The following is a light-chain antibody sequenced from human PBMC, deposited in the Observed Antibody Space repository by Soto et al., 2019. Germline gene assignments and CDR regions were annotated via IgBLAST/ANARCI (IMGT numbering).Light chain of an antibody. J-gene: IGKJ5*01. Sequence: DIQMTQSPSSLSASVGDRVTITCRASQSISSYLNWYQQKPRKAPKFLIYVASSLQSGVPSRFSGSGSGTDFTLTISSLQPEDFATYYCQQSYKTPLTFGQGTRLEIK. CDR2: VAS. V-gene: IGKV1-39*01. CDR1: QSISSY. CDR3: QQSYKTPLT.